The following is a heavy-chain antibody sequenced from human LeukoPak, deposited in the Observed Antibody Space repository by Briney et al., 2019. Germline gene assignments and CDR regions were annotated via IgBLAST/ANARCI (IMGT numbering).Heavy chain of an antibody. J-gene: IGHJ4*02. CDR1: GFTFSSYA. CDR3: AKGWHSGDY. Sequence: RAGGSLRLSCAASGFTFSSYAMSWVRQASGKGLEWVSAISGSGGSTYYADSVKGRFTISRDNSKNTLYLQMNSLRAEDTAVYYCAKGWHSGDYWGQGTLVTVSS. V-gene: IGHV3-23*01. CDR2: ISGSGGST. D-gene: IGHD2-15*01.